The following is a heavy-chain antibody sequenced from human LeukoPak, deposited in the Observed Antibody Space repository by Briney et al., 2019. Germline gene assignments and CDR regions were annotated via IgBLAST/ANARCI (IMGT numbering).Heavy chain of an antibody. D-gene: IGHD5-12*01. J-gene: IGHJ6*02. CDR2: TPFDGTTK. Sequence: GGSLRLSCAASGFTFSSYAMSWVRQAPGKGLEWVALTPFDGTTKYYADSVKGRFTISRDNSKNTLYLQMDSLRPEDTALYYCARDGNSGYDLTYYYGMDVWGQGTTVTVSS. V-gene: IGHV3-30-3*01. CDR3: ARDGNSGYDLTYYYGMDV. CDR1: GFTFSSYA.